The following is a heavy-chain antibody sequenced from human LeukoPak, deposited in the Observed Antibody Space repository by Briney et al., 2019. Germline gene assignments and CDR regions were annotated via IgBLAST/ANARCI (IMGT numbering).Heavy chain of an antibody. Sequence: SETLSLTCTVSGGSISSYYWSWIRQPAGKGLEWIGRICTSGSTNYNPSLKSRVTMSVDTSKNQFSLKLSSVTAADTAVYYCARAGYCSGGSCYSFDYWGQGTLVTVSS. D-gene: IGHD2-15*01. CDR3: ARAGYCSGGSCYSFDY. V-gene: IGHV4-4*07. J-gene: IGHJ4*02. CDR1: GGSISSYY. CDR2: ICTSGST.